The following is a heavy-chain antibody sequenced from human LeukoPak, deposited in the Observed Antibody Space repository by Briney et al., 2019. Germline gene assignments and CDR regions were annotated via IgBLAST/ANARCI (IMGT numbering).Heavy chain of an antibody. Sequence: GGTLRLSCAASGFTFSSYGMSWVRQAPGKGLEWVSAISGSGGSTYYADSVKGRFTIFRDNSKNTLYLQMNSLRAEDTAVYYCAKEGGYGGNSFFDYWGQGTLVTVSS. D-gene: IGHD4-23*01. CDR2: ISGSGGST. J-gene: IGHJ4*02. V-gene: IGHV3-23*01. CDR3: AKEGGYGGNSFFDY. CDR1: GFTFSSYG.